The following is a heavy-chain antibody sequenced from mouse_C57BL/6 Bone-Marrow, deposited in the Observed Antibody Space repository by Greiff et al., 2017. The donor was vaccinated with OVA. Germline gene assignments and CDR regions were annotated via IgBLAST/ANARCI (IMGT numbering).Heavy chain of an antibody. J-gene: IGHJ4*01. D-gene: IGHD1-1*01. CDR2: IYPGDGDT. V-gene: IGHV1-82*01. CDR3: ARRSPITTVVAYYGAMDY. CDR1: GYAFSSSW. Sequence: VQLQQSGPELVKPGASVKISCKASGYAFSSSWMNWVKQRPGKGLEWIGRIYPGDGDTNYNGKFKGKATLTADKSSSTAFMQLSSLTSEDSAVYFCARRSPITTVVAYYGAMDYWGQGTSVTGSS.